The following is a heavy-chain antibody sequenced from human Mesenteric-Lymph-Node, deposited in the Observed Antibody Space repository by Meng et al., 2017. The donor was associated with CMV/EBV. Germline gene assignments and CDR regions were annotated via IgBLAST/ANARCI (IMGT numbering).Heavy chain of an antibody. V-gene: IGHV2-5*01. CDR1: GFSLSTSGGG. Sequence: SGPTLVKPTQTLTLTCTFSGFSLSTSGGGVGWIRQPPGKALEWLAFIYWNDDKRYSPSLKSRLTITKDTSKNRVVLTMNKMDPVDTATYYCAHRLGYCSSTSCYHLVWFDPWGQGTLVTVSS. CDR3: AHRLGYCSSTSCYHLVWFDP. J-gene: IGHJ5*02. CDR2: IYWNDDK. D-gene: IGHD2-2*01.